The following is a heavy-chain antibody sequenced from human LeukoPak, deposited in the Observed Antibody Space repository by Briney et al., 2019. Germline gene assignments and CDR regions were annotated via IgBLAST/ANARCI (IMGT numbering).Heavy chain of an antibody. J-gene: IGHJ4*02. D-gene: IGHD3-10*01. CDR2: ISGSGGST. CDR3: AKEGALYGSGIDPY. Sequence: GGSLRLSCAASGFTVSSNYMSWVRQAPGKGLEWVSAISGSGGSTYYADSVKGRFTISRDNSKNTLYLQMNSLRAEDTAVYYCAKEGALYGSGIDPYWGQGTLVTVSS. V-gene: IGHV3-23*01. CDR1: GFTVSSNY.